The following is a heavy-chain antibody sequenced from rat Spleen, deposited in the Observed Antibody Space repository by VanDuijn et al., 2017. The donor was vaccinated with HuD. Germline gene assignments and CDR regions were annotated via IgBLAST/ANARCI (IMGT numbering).Heavy chain of an antibody. CDR1: GFTFSNYD. CDR3: ARLRLYYSSSYWYFDF. CDR2: ISTGGGNT. J-gene: IGHJ1*01. D-gene: IGHD1-2*01. Sequence: VQLVESGGGLVQPGRSLKLSCAASGFTFSNYDMAWVRQAPTKGLEWIASISTGGGNTYYRDSVKGRFTISRDNAKNTQYLQMDSLRSEDTATYYCARLRLYYSSSYWYFDFWGPGTMVTVSS. V-gene: IGHV5S13*01.